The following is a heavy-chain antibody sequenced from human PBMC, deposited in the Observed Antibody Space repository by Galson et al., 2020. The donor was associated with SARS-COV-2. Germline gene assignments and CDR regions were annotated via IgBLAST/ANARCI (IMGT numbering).Heavy chain of an antibody. V-gene: IGHV4-59*01. CDR3: ARGDYDILTGYCDY. J-gene: IGHJ4*02. CDR1: GGSISSYY. CDR2: IYYSGST. Sequence: ASETLSLTCTVSGGSISSYYWSWIRQPPGKGLEWIGYIYYSGSTNYNPSLKSRVTISVDTSKNQFSLKLSSVTAADTAVYYCARGDYDILTGYCDYWGQGTLVTVSS. D-gene: IGHD3-9*01.